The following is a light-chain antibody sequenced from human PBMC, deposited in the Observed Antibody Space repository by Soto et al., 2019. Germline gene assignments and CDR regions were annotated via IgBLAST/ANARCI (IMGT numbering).Light chain of an antibody. CDR2: GAS. Sequence: EIVLTQSPGTLSLSPGERATLSSRASQSVSNNYLAWYQQKPGQAPRLLIYGASNRATGIPDRFSGSGSGTEFTLTISSLQSEDFAVYYCQQYNNWPRTFGQGTKVDIK. CDR3: QQYNNWPRT. J-gene: IGKJ1*01. CDR1: QSVSNN. V-gene: IGKV3D-15*01.